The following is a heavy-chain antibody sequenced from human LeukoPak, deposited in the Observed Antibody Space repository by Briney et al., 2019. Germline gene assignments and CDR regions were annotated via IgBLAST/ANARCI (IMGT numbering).Heavy chain of an antibody. CDR2: ISGSGGST. J-gene: IGHJ4*02. CDR1: GFTFSSYA. Sequence: GGSLRLSCAASGFTFSSYAMSWVRQAPGKGLEWVSAISGSGGSTYYADSVKGRFTISRDNSKNTLYLQMNSLRAEDTAVYYCAKCDYYDSSGGGVDYWGQGTLVTVSS. V-gene: IGHV3-23*01. CDR3: AKCDYYDSSGGGVDY. D-gene: IGHD3-22*01.